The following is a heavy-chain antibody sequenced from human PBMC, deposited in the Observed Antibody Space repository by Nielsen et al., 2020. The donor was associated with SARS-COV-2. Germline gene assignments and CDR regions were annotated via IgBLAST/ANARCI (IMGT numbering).Heavy chain of an antibody. V-gene: IGHV3-23*01. Sequence: WIRQPPGKGLEWVSAISGSGGDTYYADSVKGRFTISRDNSKNTLYLQMNSLRAEDTAVYYCAKDTYYDFWSGTTGLIDYWGQGTLVTVSS. CDR2: ISGSGGDT. CDR3: AKDTYYDFWSGTTGLIDY. D-gene: IGHD3-3*01. J-gene: IGHJ4*02.